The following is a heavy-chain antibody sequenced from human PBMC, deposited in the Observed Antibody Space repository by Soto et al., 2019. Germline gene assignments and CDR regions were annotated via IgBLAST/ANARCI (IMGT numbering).Heavy chain of an antibody. CDR1: GYSLVTHG. J-gene: IGHJ4*02. CDR2: ISGYNDNT. Sequence: QVQLVQSGAEVKKPGASVKVSCKASGYSLVTHGISWVRQAPGQGLEWMGWISGYNDNTKYAQDFKGRVTMTKNTTTNTAYMKLRSLTSADTAVYFCVRDLAGHHGDYWGQGTLVTVSS. D-gene: IGHD2-21*01. V-gene: IGHV1-18*01. CDR3: VRDLAGHHGDY.